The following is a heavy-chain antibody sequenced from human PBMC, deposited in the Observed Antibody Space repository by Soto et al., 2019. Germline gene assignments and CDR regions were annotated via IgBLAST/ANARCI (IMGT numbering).Heavy chain of an antibody. D-gene: IGHD6-6*01. V-gene: IGHV3-53*01. CDR3: ARAVGAARPRDYYYGMDV. Sequence: GGSLRLSCAASGFTVSSNYMSWVRQAPGKGLEWGSGIYSGGSTYFAEPVKGRVTISRDNSNNTRSLHMNSLRAEDTAVYYCARAVGAARPRDYYYGMDVWGQGTTVTVSS. J-gene: IGHJ6*02. CDR1: GFTVSSNY. CDR2: IYSGGST.